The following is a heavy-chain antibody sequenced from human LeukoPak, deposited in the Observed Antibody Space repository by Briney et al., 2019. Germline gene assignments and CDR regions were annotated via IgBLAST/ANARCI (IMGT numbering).Heavy chain of an antibody. CDR3: ARGCSSTSCCGFDY. V-gene: IGHV3-7*03. J-gene: IGHJ4*02. CDR1: GFTFSSYW. D-gene: IGHD2-2*01. Sequence: GGSLRLSCAASGFTFSSYWMSWVRQAPGKGLEWVANIKQDGSETYYVDSVKGRFTISRDNSKNTLYLQMNSLRAEDTAVYYCARGCSSTSCCGFDYWGQGTLVTVSS. CDR2: IKQDGSET.